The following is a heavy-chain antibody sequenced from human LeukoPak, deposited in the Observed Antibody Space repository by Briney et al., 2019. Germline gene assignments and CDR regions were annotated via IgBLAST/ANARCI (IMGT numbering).Heavy chain of an antibody. Sequence: PGGSLRLSCAASGFTFSTYWMSWVRQAPGKGLERVANIKQDGSEKNYVDSVKGRFTISRDNAKNSLFLLMNSLRAEDTAVYYCARVGGATAVTMYFEYWGQGTLVTVTS. CDR3: ARVGGATAVTMYFEY. CDR1: GFTFSTYW. CDR2: IKQDGSEK. D-gene: IGHD1-26*01. V-gene: IGHV3-7*02. J-gene: IGHJ4*02.